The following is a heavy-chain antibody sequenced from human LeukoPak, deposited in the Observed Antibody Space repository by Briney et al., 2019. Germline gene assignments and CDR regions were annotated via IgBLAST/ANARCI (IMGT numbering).Heavy chain of an antibody. CDR1: GYTFTCYN. V-gene: IGHV1-2*04. D-gene: IGHD2-2*01. J-gene: IGHJ6*02. CDR3: ARDFCCSSTGSYYYYGMDV. CDR2: INPNSGGT. Sequence: AAVTLSCNASGYTFTCYNMDRVRHAPGQGLGRMGVINPNSGGTNYAHAFPGWGTMTSYTSNSTASMELSRLRSDDTAVYYCARDFCCSSTGSYYYYGMDVWGQGTTVTVSS.